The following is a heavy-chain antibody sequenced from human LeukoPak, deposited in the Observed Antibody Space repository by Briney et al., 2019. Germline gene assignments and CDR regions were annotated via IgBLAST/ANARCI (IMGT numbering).Heavy chain of an antibody. CDR2: IHSSGST. J-gene: IGHJ4*02. CDR3: AREARRYCTSTTCYMDFFFDY. D-gene: IGHD2-2*02. CDR1: GGSVSDSH. V-gene: IGHV4-4*07. Sequence: SETLSLTCDVSGGSVSDSHWSWIRLAAGKGLEWIGRIHSSGSTSYNPSLKSRVTLSIDTSKNEFALKLSSMTAADTAVYYCAREARRYCTSTTCYMDFFFDYWGQGTLVTVSS.